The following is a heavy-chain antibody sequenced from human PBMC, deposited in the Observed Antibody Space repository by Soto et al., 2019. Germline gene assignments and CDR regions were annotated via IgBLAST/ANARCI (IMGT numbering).Heavy chain of an antibody. CDR1: GGSISSYY. J-gene: IGHJ6*03. CDR3: ARDRSKRGSIGGYMDV. V-gene: IGHV4-59*01. Sequence: SETLSLTCTVSGGSISSYYWSWIRQPPGKGLEWIGYIYYSGSTNYNPSLKSRVTISVDTSKNQFSLKLSSVTAADTAVYYCARDRSKRGSIGGYMDVWGKGTTVTVSS. D-gene: IGHD3-16*01. CDR2: IYYSGST.